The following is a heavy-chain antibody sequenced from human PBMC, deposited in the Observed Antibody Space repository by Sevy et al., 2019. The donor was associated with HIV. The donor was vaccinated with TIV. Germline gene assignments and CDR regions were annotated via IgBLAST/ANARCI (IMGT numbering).Heavy chain of an antibody. V-gene: IGHV3-7*01. Sequence: GGSLRLSCAASGFTFSSYWMSWVRQAPGKGLEWVANIKQDGSEKYYVDSVKGRFTISRDNAKNSLYLQMTSRRAEDTAGYYCASSVAGLPWGQGTLVTVSS. D-gene: IGHD6-19*01. J-gene: IGHJ5*02. CDR3: ASSVAGLP. CDR1: GFTFSSYW. CDR2: IKQDGSEK.